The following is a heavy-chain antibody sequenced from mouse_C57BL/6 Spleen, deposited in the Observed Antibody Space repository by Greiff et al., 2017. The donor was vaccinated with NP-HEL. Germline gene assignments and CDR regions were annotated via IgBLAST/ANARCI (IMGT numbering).Heavy chain of an antibody. CDR3: ARERTGYYFDY. D-gene: IGHD2-2*01. V-gene: IGHV1-64*01. CDR1: GYTFTSYW. CDR2: IHPNSGST. Sequence: QVQLKQPGAELVKPGASVKLSCKASGYTFTSYWMHWVKQRPGQGLEWIGMIHPNSGSTNYNEKFKSKATLTVDKSSSTAYMQLSSLTSEDSAVYYCARERTGYYFDYWGQGTTLTVSS. J-gene: IGHJ2*01.